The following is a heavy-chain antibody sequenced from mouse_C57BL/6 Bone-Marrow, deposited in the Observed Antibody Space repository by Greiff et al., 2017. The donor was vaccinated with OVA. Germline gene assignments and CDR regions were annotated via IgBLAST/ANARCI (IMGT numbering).Heavy chain of an antibody. V-gene: IGHV1-26*01. D-gene: IGHD2-5*01. CDR1: GYTFTDYY. Sequence: VQLQQSGPELVKPGASVKISCKASGYTFTDYYMNWVKQSHGKSLEWIGDINPNNGGTSYNQKFKGKATLTVDKSSSTAYMELRSLTSEDSAVYYCARTGAYSNFAYWGQGTLVTVSA. CDR2: INPNNGGT. CDR3: ARTGAYSNFAY. J-gene: IGHJ3*01.